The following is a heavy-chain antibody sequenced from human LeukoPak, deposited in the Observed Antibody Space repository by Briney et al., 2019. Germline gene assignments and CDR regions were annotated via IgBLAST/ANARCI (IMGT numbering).Heavy chain of an antibody. CDR3: ARDRAGTQAWVEFDP. Sequence: GGSLRLSCAASGFTVSQNYMSWVRQAPGWGLEWVSLIYADGTTHYADSVKGRFTISRDNSKNTVYLQMNSVRPEDTAVYYCARDRAGTQAWVEFDPWGQGTLVTVSS. V-gene: IGHV3-66*02. CDR1: GFTVSQNY. D-gene: IGHD3-10*01. J-gene: IGHJ5*02. CDR2: IYADGTT.